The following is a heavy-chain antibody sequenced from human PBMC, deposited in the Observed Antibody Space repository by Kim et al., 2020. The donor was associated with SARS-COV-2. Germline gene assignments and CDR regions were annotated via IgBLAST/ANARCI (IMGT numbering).Heavy chain of an antibody. D-gene: IGHD6-6*01. CDR2: ISYDGSNK. V-gene: IGHV3-30*18. J-gene: IGHJ4*02. Sequence: GGSLRLSCAASGFTFSSYGMHWVRQAPGKGLEWVAVISYDGSNKYYADSVKGRFTISRDNSKNTLYLQMNSLRAEDTAVYYCAKGHSSSPAYFDYWGQGTLVTVSS. CDR1: GFTFSSYG. CDR3: AKGHSSSPAYFDY.